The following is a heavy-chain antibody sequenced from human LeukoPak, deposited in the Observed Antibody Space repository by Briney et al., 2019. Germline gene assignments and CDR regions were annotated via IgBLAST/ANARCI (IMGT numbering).Heavy chain of an antibody. CDR2: ISSSGSTI. CDR3: ARDSRYYDSSLK. J-gene: IGHJ4*02. CDR1: GFTFSDYY. D-gene: IGHD3-22*01. V-gene: IGHV3-11*04. Sequence: GGSLRLSCAASGFTFSDYYMSWIRQAPGKGLEWVSYISSSGSTIYYADSVKGRFTISRDNAKNSLYRQMNSLRAEDTAVYYCARDSRYYDSSLKWGQGTLVTVSS.